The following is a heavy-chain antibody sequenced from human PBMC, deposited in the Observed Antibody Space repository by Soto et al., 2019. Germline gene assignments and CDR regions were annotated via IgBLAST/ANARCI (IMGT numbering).Heavy chain of an antibody. CDR2: IYPGDSDT. CDR3: ARRITSGRHFDY. J-gene: IGHJ4*02. D-gene: IGHD1-20*01. V-gene: IGHV5-51*01. Sequence: PGESLKISCKGSGYTFTNYWIVWVRQMPGKGLEWMGIIYPGDSDTRYSPSFQGQVTISADKSIATSYLQWSSLKASDSAIYYCARRITSGRHFDYWGQGTLVTVSS. CDR1: GYTFTNYW.